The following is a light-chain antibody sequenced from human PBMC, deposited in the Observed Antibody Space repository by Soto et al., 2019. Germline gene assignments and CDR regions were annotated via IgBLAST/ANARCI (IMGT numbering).Light chain of an antibody. CDR3: QQLSSYPST. Sequence: IQLSQSPSSLSASVGDRVTITCRASQDSTKYLAWYQQNPGKAPNLLIYDASTLHSGVPSRFSGSGSGADFTLTVSGLQPEDFATYYCQQLSSYPSTFGGGTTVDI. J-gene: IGKJ4*01. V-gene: IGKV1-9*01. CDR1: QDSTKY. CDR2: DAS.